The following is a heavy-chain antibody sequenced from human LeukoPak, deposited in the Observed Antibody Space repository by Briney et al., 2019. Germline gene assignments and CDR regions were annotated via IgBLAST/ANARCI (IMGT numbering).Heavy chain of an antibody. J-gene: IGHJ4*02. Sequence: ASVKVSCKASGYTFTSYDINWVRQATGQGLEWMGWMNPNSGNTGYAQKFQGRVTMTRNTSISTAYMELSSLRSEDTAVYYCARGQYDILTGYLGRFYYFDYWGQGTLVTVSS. CDR2: MNPNSGNT. D-gene: IGHD3-9*01. V-gene: IGHV1-8*01. CDR1: GYTFTSYD. CDR3: ARGQYDILTGYLGRFYYFDY.